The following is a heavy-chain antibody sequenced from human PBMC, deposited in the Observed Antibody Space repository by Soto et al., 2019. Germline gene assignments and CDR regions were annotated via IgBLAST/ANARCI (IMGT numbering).Heavy chain of an antibody. D-gene: IGHD4-4*01. J-gene: IGHJ6*02. V-gene: IGHV1-69*06. CDR2: IIPIFGTA. CDR1: GGTFSSYA. CDR3: ARKEYSNYLYYYYGMDV. Sequence: SVKVSCKASGGTFSSYAISWVRQAPGQGLEWMGGIIPIFGTANYAQKFQGRVTITADKSTSTAYMELSSLRSEDTAVYYCARKEYSNYLYYYYGMDVWGQGTTVTVS.